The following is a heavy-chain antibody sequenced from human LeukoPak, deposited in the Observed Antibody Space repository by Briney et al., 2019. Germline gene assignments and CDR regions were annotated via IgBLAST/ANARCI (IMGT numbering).Heavy chain of an antibody. Sequence: GGSLRLSCAASGFTFSSYAMTWVRQAPGKGLEWVSTMSGSGPTTYYADSVKGRFTVSRDTSKNTLYLQMNSLRAEDTAVYYCAKMNRVGCLLLSFGDSWGQGTLVTVSS. V-gene: IGHV3-23*01. CDR3: AKMNRVGCLLLSFGDS. CDR2: MSGSGPTT. J-gene: IGHJ4*02. D-gene: IGHD2-15*01. CDR1: GFTFSSYA.